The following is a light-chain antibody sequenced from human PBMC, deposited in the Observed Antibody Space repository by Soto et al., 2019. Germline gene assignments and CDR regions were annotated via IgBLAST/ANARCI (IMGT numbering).Light chain of an antibody. CDR2: TAS. V-gene: IGKV1-39*01. CDR1: QTVSNH. Sequence: DIQMTQSPSSLSASVGDRVTISCRTSQTVSNHLNWYQQKPGRAPQLLIYTASTLQSGVPSRFSGSGYGTDFTLTISSLQPEDFATYYCEQSYIVPRTFGQGTKV. J-gene: IGKJ1*01. CDR3: EQSYIVPRT.